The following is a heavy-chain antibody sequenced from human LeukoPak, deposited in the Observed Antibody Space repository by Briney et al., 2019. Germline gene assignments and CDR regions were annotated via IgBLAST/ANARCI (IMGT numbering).Heavy chain of an antibody. V-gene: IGHV1-69*05. CDR2: IIPIFGTA. J-gene: IGHJ6*03. CDR1: GGTFSSYA. D-gene: IGHD3-22*01. CDR3: ARGSYDSRGYYSDYHFYMEL. Sequence: ASVKVSCKASGGTFSSYAISWVRQAPGQGLEWMGGIIPIFGTANYAQKFQGRVTITTDESTSTAYMELSSLRSEDTAVYFCARGSYDSRGYYSDYHFYMELWGKGTTVTVSS.